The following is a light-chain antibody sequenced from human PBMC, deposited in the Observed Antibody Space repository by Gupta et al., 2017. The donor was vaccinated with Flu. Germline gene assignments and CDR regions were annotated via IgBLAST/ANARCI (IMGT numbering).Light chain of an antibody. CDR3: RQSKHWPLT. CDR2: KGS. CDR1: QSRVDSDGNTY. J-gene: IGKJ3*01. Sequence: VTLGKPASISCRASQSRVDSDGNTYLNWFQQRPGQSPRRLMYKGSNRDSGVPDRFSGSGSGTDFTLKISRVEAEDVGVYYCRQSKHWPLTFGHGTKVEIK. V-gene: IGKV2-30*01.